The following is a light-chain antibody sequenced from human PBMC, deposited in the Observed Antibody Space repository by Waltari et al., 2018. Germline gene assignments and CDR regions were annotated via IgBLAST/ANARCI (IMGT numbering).Light chain of an antibody. J-gene: IGKJ1*01. CDR1: QSVFYSSNNKNY. CDR3: QQYYSTWET. V-gene: IGKV4-1*01. Sequence: DIVMTQSPDPLAVSLGERATINCKSSQSVFYSSNNKNYLAWYQQKPGQPPKLLIYWASTRESGVPDRFSGSGSGTDFTLTISSLQAEDVAVYYCQQYYSTWETFGQGTKVEIK. CDR2: WAS.